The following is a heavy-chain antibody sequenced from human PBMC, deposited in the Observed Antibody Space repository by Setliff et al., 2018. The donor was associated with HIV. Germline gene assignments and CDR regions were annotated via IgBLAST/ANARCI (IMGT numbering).Heavy chain of an antibody. Sequence: SETLSLTCTVSGGSITGHYWSWIRQPPGKGLEWIGYIHDSGSSNYNPSLKSRVSISLDTSKKQVSLKLTSVIAADTAVYYCARGLSIFGVATPGFYSVMDVGGKGTTVTVSS. CDR1: GGSITGHY. V-gene: IGHV4-59*11. CDR2: IHDSGSS. J-gene: IGHJ6*04. CDR3: ARGLSIFGVATPGFYSVMDV. D-gene: IGHD3-3*01.